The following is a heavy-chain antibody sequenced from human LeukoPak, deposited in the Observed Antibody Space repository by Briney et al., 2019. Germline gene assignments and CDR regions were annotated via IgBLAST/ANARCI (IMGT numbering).Heavy chain of an antibody. CDR1: GFSFSNAW. J-gene: IGHJ4*02. D-gene: IGHD3-22*01. Sequence: GGSLRLSCATSGFSFSNAWMNWVRQAPGKGLEWVSGISGSGDNTYYADSVKGRFTISRDNSKNTLYVQVNSLGTEDTAAYYCAKGSYYDSSGSFYFDYWGQGTLVTVSS. CDR3: AKGSYYDSSGSFYFDY. CDR2: ISGSGDNT. V-gene: IGHV3-23*01.